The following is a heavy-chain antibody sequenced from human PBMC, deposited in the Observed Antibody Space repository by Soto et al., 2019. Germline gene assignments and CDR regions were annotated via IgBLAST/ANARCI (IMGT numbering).Heavy chain of an antibody. Sequence: QVQLVESGGGVVQTGRSLRLSCTASGFNFGNYGMHWVRQAPGKGLEWVAVTPDDGSYQYYADSVKGRFTISRDNSKNTLYRQMNSLRAEDTAVYYCVRDDEYYDNGFDYWGQGILVTVSS. J-gene: IGHJ4*02. CDR2: TPDDGSYQ. D-gene: IGHD3-16*01. CDR1: GFNFGNYG. V-gene: IGHV3-33*01. CDR3: VRDDEYYDNGFDY.